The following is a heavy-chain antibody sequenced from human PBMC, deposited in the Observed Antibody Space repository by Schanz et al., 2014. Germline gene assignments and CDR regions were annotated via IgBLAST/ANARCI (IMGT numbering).Heavy chain of an antibody. Sequence: DLVESGGGVVQPGRSLTLSCAVSTSLFSRSVIHWVRQAPGKGLEWVAVMWNDGIKTHYADSGKGRFTISRDNSKNTLYLQMNSLRAEDTAVYYCAKDHAGSDILTALGNWGQGTLVTVSS. J-gene: IGHJ4*02. CDR2: MWNDGIKT. CDR1: TSLFSRSV. D-gene: IGHD3-9*01. V-gene: IGHV3-33*06. CDR3: AKDHAGSDILTALGN.